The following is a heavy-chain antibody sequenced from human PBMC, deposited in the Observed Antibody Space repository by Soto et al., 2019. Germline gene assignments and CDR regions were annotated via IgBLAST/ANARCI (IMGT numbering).Heavy chain of an antibody. CDR2: IYPGDSDT. J-gene: IGHJ4*02. CDR1: GYSFTSYW. V-gene: IGHV5-51*01. Sequence: GESLKISCKGSGYSFTSYWIGWVRQMPGKGLEWMGIIYPGDSDTRYSPSFQGQVTISADKSISTAYLQWSSLKASDTAMYYCARTTYYGSGSPLYYFDYWGQGTLVTVSS. D-gene: IGHD3-10*01. CDR3: ARTTYYGSGSPLYYFDY.